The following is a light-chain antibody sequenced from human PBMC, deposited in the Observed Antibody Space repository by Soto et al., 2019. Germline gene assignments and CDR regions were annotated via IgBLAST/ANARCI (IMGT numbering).Light chain of an antibody. V-gene: IGKV3-15*01. J-gene: IGKJ1*01. Sequence: EIVMTQSPATLSVSPGERATLSCRASQSVSSNLAWYQRKPGQAPRLLIYGASTRATGIPARFSGSGSGTEFTLTISSLQSEDFAVYYCQQYNNWPPWTFXQGTKVDIK. CDR2: GAS. CDR1: QSVSSN. CDR3: QQYNNWPPWT.